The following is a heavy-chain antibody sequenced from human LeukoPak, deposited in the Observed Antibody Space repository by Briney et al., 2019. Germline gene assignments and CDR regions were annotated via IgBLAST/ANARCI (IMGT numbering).Heavy chain of an antibody. Sequence: SETLSLTCTVSGGSISSNSYYWGWIRQPPGKGLEWIGSIYYSGSTYYNPSLKSRVTISVDTSKNQFSLKLSSVTAADTAVYYCARRSRYYDSSGYGFDYWGQGTLVTVSS. V-gene: IGHV4-39*01. CDR3: ARRSRYYDSSGYGFDY. CDR2: IYYSGST. D-gene: IGHD3-22*01. J-gene: IGHJ4*02. CDR1: GGSISSNSYY.